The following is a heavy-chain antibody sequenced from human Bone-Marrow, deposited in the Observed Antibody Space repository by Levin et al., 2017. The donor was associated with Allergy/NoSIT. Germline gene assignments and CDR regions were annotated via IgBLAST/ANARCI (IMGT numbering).Heavy chain of an antibody. CDR2: ISWNSGSI. Sequence: PGGSLRLSCAASGFTFDDYAMHWVRQAPGKGLEWVSGISWNSGSIGYADSVKGRFTISRDNAKNSLYLQMNSLRAEDTALYYCAKDIGEAVPVGARRGYYGMDVWGQGTTVTVSS. CDR3: AKDIGEAVPVGARRGYYGMDV. CDR1: GFTFDDYA. D-gene: IGHD1-26*01. J-gene: IGHJ6*02. V-gene: IGHV3-9*01.